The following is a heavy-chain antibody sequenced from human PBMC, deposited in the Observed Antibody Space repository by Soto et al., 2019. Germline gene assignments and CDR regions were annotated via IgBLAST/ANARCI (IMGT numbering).Heavy chain of an antibody. CDR2: IYHSGST. V-gene: IGHV4-4*02. CDR1: GGSISSSNW. J-gene: IGHJ6*02. Sequence: QVQLQESGPGLVKPSGTLSLTCAVSGGSISSSNWWSWVRQPPGKGLEWIGEIYHSGSTNYNPSLKWRVTILVGKSKNPCSLKLSSVTAADTAVYYCARLTVVTIDYYCDYGMDVWGQGTTVTVSS. D-gene: IGHD2-21*02. CDR3: ARLTVVTIDYYCDYGMDV.